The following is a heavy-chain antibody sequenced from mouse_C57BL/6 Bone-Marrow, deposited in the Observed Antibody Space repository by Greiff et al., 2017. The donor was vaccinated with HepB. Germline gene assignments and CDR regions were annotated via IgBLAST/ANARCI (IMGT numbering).Heavy chain of an antibody. CDR2: ISYDGSN. V-gene: IGHV3-6*01. Sequence: EVKLQESGPGLVKPSQSLSLTCSVTGYSITSGYYWNWIRQFPGNKLEWMGYISYDGSNNYNPSLKNRISITRDTSKNQFFLKLNSVTTEDTATYYCAREGRWLLLWYFDVWGTGTTVTVSS. J-gene: IGHJ1*03. CDR3: AREGRWLLLWYFDV. CDR1: GYSITSGYY. D-gene: IGHD2-3*01.